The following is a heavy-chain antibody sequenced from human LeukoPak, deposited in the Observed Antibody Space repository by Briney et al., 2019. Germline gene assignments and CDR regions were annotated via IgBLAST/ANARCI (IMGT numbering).Heavy chain of an antibody. CDR3: TRDALFGSGRTHLDF. J-gene: IGHJ4*02. CDR1: WFPLNWHW. D-gene: IGHD3-10*01. Sequence: PGGSLPHSRGASWFPLNWHWMSWVRPAPGKGLEWVANIKHDGSEAHYVDSVKARFTISRDNAKNSLSLQMNSLNVDDTGVYFCTRDALFGSGRTHLDFWGQGTLVSVSS. V-gene: IGHV3-7*04. CDR2: IKHDGSEA.